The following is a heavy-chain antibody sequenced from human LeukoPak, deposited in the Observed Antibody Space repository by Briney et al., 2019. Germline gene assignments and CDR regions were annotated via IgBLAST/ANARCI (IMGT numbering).Heavy chain of an antibody. CDR3: ARSIDGFTPSDAFDI. J-gene: IGHJ3*02. Sequence: ASVKVSCKASGYTFTGYYMHWVRQAPGQGLEWMGWINPNSGGTNYAQKFQGRVTMTRDTSISTAYMELSRLRSDDTAVYYCARSIDGFTPSDAFDIWGQGTMVTVSS. D-gene: IGHD6-6*01. CDR2: INPNSGGT. V-gene: IGHV1-2*02. CDR1: GYTFTGYY.